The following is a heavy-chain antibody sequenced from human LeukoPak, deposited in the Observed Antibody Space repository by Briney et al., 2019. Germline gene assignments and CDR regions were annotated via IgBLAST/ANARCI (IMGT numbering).Heavy chain of an antibody. D-gene: IGHD5-12*01. V-gene: IGHV3-21*01. Sequence: AGGSLRLSCAASGFTFSSYSMNWVRQAPGKGLEWVSSISSSSSYIYYADSVKGRFTISRDNAKNSLYLQMNSLRAEDTAVYYCAVIVATTQDFSYYYYGMDVWGQGTTVTVSS. J-gene: IGHJ6*02. CDR1: GFTFSSYS. CDR2: ISSSSSYI. CDR3: AVIVATTQDFSYYYYGMDV.